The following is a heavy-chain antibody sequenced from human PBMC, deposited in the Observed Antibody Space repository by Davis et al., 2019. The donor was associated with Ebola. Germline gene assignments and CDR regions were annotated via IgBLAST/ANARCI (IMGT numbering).Heavy chain of an antibody. CDR2: INRSGGT. J-gene: IGHJ4*02. CDR3: ARRNYYDSSGYYLDC. D-gene: IGHD3-22*01. Sequence: SQTLSLTCGVYGGSFGGYYWGWIRQPPGKGLEWIGEINRSGGTNYNPSLKSRVTISVDTSKDQFSLKLNYVTAADTAVYYCARRNYYDSSGYYLDCWGRGTLVTVSS. V-gene: IGHV4-34*01. CDR1: GGSFGGYY.